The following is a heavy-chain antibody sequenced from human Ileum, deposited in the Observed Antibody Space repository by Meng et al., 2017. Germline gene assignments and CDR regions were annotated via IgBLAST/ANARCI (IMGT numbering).Heavy chain of an antibody. CDR2: INAGDGTT. J-gene: IGHJ4*02. D-gene: IGHD2-2*01. Sequence: QVHLVQSGAEVKKPGASVKVSCQAFGYTFSNYAIHWVRQAPGQRLEWMGWINAGDGTTKYSEKFQGRVSITRDTSASTGYMELSSLTSEDTAVYHCARSYCSSTSCQYYFDYWGQGTLVTVSS. CDR3: ARSYCSSTSCQYYFDY. V-gene: IGHV1-3*01. CDR1: GYTFSNYA.